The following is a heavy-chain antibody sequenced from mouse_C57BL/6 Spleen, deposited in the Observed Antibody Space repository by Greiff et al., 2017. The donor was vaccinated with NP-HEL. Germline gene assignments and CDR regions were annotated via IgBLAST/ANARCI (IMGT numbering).Heavy chain of an antibody. Sequence: VQLQQPGTELVKPGASVKLSCEASGYTFTSYWMHWVKQRPGQGLVWIGNINPSNCGTNYNEKFKGKATLTVDNASSTAYMQLSSLTSEDSAVDYCARGEQLRLAWFAYWGQGTLVTVSA. J-gene: IGHJ3*01. CDR3: ARGEQLRLAWFAY. CDR2: INPSNCGT. CDR1: GYTFTSYW. D-gene: IGHD3-2*02. V-gene: IGHV1-53*01.